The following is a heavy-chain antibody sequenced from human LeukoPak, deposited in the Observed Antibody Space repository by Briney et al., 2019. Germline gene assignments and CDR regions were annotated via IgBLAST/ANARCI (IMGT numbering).Heavy chain of an antibody. Sequence: SETLSLTCAVYGGSFSGYYWSWIRQPPGKGLEWIGEINHSGSTNYNPSLKSRVTISVDTSKNQFSLKLGSVTAADTAVYYCARLIAVAGTENWFDPWGQGTLVTVSS. CDR3: ARLIAVAGTENWFDP. CDR1: GGSFSGYY. D-gene: IGHD6-19*01. CDR2: INHSGST. J-gene: IGHJ5*02. V-gene: IGHV4-34*01.